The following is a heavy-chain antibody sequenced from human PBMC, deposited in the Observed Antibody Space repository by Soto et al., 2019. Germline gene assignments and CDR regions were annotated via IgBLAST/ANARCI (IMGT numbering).Heavy chain of an antibody. Sequence: SETLSLTCTVSGGSIGSGGYYWSWIRQHPGKGLEWIGYIYYSGSTYYNPSLKSRVTISVDTSKNQFSLKLSSVTAADTAVYYCARLNQSTGTTSLFDYWGQGTLVTVSS. D-gene: IGHD1-7*01. CDR1: GGSIGSGGYY. J-gene: IGHJ4*02. CDR2: IYYSGST. CDR3: ARLNQSTGTTSLFDY. V-gene: IGHV4-31*03.